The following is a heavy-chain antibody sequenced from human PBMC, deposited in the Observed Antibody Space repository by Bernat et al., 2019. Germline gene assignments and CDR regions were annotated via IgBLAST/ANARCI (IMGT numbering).Heavy chain of an antibody. CDR1: GGSIRRSSDY. V-gene: IGHV4-39*01. J-gene: IGHJ3*02. CDR3: AGLGPVREDAFNI. D-gene: IGHD7-27*01. CDR2: MYYTGTT. Sequence: QLQLQESGPGLVKPSETLSLTCNVSGGSIRRSSDYWAWIRQPPGKGPEWIGTMYYTGTTYYSPSLKSRITISVDTSENQLSLKLNSVTAADTAVYYCAGLGPVREDAFNIWGQGAMVTVSS.